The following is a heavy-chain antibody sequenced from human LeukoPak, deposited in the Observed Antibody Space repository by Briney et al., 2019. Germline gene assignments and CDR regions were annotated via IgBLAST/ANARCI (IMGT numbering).Heavy chain of an antibody. J-gene: IGHJ4*02. CDR2: ISGSGGST. D-gene: IGHD3-9*01. V-gene: IGHV3-23*01. Sequence: PGGSLRLSCAASGFTFSSYAMSWVRQAPGKGLEWVSAISGSGGSTYYADSVKGRFTISRDNSKNTLYLQMNSLRAEDTAVYYCAKNPGTIRYFDYREDYFDYWGQGTLVTVSS. CDR1: GFTFSSYA. CDR3: AKNPGTIRYFDYREDYFDY.